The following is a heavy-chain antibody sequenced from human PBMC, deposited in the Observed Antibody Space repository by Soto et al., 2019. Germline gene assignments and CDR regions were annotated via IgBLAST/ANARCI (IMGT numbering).Heavy chain of an antibody. CDR2: IRSDSASSAI. CDR1: GFTFGGSP. V-gene: IGHV3-73*01. CDR3: LFAGCRRTVCYSLDL. D-gene: IGHD2-2*01. J-gene: IGHJ5*02. Sequence: EAQLVQSGGGLVQPGGSLQLSCAASGFTFGGSPVHWVRQASGKGLEWVGRIRSDSASSAIAYAASVRGRFTLSRDDSKNTAYLLVNSLEVEDTALYYCLFAGCRRTVCYSLDLWGQGILVTVSS.